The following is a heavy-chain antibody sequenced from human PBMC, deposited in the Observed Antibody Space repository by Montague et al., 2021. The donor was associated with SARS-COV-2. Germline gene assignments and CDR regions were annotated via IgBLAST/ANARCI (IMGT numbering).Heavy chain of an antibody. Sequence: SETLSLTCTVSGYSISSGYYWGWIRQPPGKGLEWIGSIYHSGSTYYNPSLKSRVTISVDTSKNQFSLKLSSVTAADTAVYYCARSRIIRYFDWLSQMAYFDYWGQGTLVTVSS. CDR2: IYHSGST. V-gene: IGHV4-38-2*02. J-gene: IGHJ4*02. CDR1: GYSISSGYY. CDR3: ARSRIIRYFDWLSQMAYFDY. D-gene: IGHD3-9*01.